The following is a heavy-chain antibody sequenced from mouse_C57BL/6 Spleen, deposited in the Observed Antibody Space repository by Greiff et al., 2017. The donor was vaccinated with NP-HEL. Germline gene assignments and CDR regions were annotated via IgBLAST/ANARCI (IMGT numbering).Heavy chain of an antibody. Sequence: EVHLVESGPGMVKPSQSLSLTCTVTGYSITSGYDWHWIRHFPGNKLEWMGYISYSGSTNYNPSLKSRISITHDTSKNHFFLKLNSVTTEDTATYYCAREGYYGNYWYFDVWGTGTTVTVSS. J-gene: IGHJ1*03. CDR2: ISYSGST. D-gene: IGHD2-1*01. CDR1: GYSITSGYD. CDR3: AREGYYGNYWYFDV. V-gene: IGHV3-1*01.